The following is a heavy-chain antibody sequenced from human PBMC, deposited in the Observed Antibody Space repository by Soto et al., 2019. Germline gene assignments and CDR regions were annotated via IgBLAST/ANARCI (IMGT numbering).Heavy chain of an antibody. CDR3: ARGGNYLEY. CDR2: VYGGDSDR. CDR1: GYTFTSYW. V-gene: IGHV5-51*01. D-gene: IGHD6-25*01. J-gene: IGHJ4*02. Sequence: GESLEISGKGSGYTFTSYWIAWVRQKPGKGLEWLGAVYGGDSDRRHNPTFQGQITMSVDKSSNTAYLQWSRLNASDTAMYYCARGGNYLEYWGQGVLVTVSS.